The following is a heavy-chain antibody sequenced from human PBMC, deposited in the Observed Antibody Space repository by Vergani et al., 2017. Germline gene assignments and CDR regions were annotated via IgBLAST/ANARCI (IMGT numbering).Heavy chain of an antibody. V-gene: IGHV4-34*01. CDR2: INHSGST. CDR1: GGSFSGYY. D-gene: IGHD1-26*01. Sequence: QVQLQQWGAGLLKPSETLSLTCAVYGGSFSGYYWSWIRQPPGKGLEWIGEINHSGSTNYNPSLKSRVTISVDPSKNQFSLKLSSVTAADTAVYYCARGRYSGSYFDYWGQGTLVTVSS. CDR3: ARGRYSGSYFDY. J-gene: IGHJ4*02.